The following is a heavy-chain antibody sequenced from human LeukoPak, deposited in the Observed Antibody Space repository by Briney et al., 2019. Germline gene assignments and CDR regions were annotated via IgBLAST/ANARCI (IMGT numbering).Heavy chain of an antibody. CDR3: ARGGGGNADWFDP. CDR2: IYYSGST. D-gene: IGHD4-23*01. Sequence: SETLSLTCTVSGGSISSYYWSWIRQPPGKGLEWIGYIYYSGSTNYNPSLKSRVTISVDTSKNQFSLKLSSVTAADTAVYYYARGGGGNADWFDPWGQGTLVTVPS. V-gene: IGHV4-59*01. J-gene: IGHJ5*02. CDR1: GGSISSYY.